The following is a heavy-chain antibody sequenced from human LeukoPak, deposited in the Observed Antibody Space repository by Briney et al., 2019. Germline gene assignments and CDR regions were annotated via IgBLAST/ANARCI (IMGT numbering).Heavy chain of an antibody. CDR3: TTDRAVREYYFDY. V-gene: IGHV3-15*01. Sequence: GGSLRLSCAASGFTFNNAWMSWVRQAPGKGLEWVGRIKTKTDGGTADYAAPVKGRFTISRDDSKNTLYLQMNSLKTEDTAVYYCTTDRAVREYYFDYWGQGTLVTVSS. CDR2: IKTKTDGGTA. J-gene: IGHJ4*02. CDR1: GFTFNNAW. D-gene: IGHD4-17*01.